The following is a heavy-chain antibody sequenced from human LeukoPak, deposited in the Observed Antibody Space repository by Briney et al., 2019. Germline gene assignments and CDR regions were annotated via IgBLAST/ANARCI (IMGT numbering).Heavy chain of an antibody. Sequence: SETLSLTCTVSGGSINSYYWSWIRKPPAKGLEWIGYIYYSGATNYNPSLGSRVTISVDTSNNKFSLNLRSVTAADTAIYYCARGGWSLDYWGKGILVTVSS. CDR3: ARGGWSLDY. D-gene: IGHD6-19*01. CDR1: GGSINSYY. J-gene: IGHJ4*02. CDR2: IYYSGAT. V-gene: IGHV4-59*12.